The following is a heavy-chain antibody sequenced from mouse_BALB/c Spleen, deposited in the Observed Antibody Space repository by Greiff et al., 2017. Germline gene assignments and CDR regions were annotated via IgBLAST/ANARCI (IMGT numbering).Heavy chain of an antibody. CDR3: ARSLGYAMDY. Sequence: EVHLVESGGGLVKPGGSLKLSCAASGFTFSDYYMYWVRQTPEKRLEWVATISDGGSYTYYPDSVKGRFTISRDNAKNNLYLQMSSLKSEDTAMYYCARSLGYAMDYWGQGTSVTVSS. J-gene: IGHJ4*01. CDR2: ISDGGSYT. CDR1: GFTFSDYY. V-gene: IGHV5-4*02.